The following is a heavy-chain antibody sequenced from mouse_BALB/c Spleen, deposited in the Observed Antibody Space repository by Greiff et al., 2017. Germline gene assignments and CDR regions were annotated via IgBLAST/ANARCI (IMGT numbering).Heavy chain of an antibody. Sequence: EVMLVESGGGLVKPGGSLKLSCAASGFTFSDYYMYWVRQTPEKRLEWVATISDGGSYTYYPDSVKGRFTISRDNAKNNLYLQMSSLKSEDTAMYYCARDRGFITTATWAMDYWGQGTSVTVSS. V-gene: IGHV5-4*02. CDR3: ARDRGFITTATWAMDY. CDR2: ISDGGSYT. CDR1: GFTFSDYY. D-gene: IGHD1-2*01. J-gene: IGHJ4*01.